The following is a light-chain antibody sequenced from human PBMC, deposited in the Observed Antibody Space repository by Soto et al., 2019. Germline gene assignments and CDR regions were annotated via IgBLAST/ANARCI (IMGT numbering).Light chain of an antibody. J-gene: IGKJ1*01. Sequence: ELVLTQSPATLSLPPGERTTLSCGASQRVTSNYLAWYQQKPGQAPRLLIYGSSTRATGISDRFTRSGSGTDFTVTISRLEPEDFAVYYRQNYVTPLTTFGQGTKVDIK. CDR1: QRVTSNY. CDR2: GSS. V-gene: IGKV3-20*01. CDR3: QNYVTPLTT.